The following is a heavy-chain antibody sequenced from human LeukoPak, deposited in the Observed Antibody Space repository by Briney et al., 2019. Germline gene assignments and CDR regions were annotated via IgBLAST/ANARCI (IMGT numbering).Heavy chain of an antibody. CDR3: ARDYVATPFDP. CDR1: GYTFTSYG. J-gene: IGHJ5*02. Sequence: ASVKVSCKASGYTFTSYGISWVRQAPGQGLEWMGWISANSGNTNYAQKLQGRVTMTTDTSTSTAYMELRSLRSDDTAVYYCARDYVATPFDPWGQGTLVTVSS. D-gene: IGHD5-12*01. CDR2: ISANSGNT. V-gene: IGHV1-18*01.